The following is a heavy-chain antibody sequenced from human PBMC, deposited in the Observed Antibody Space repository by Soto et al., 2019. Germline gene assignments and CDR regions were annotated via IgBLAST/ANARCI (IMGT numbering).Heavy chain of an antibody. D-gene: IGHD6-19*01. J-gene: IGHJ4*02. CDR2: IWHDGSNK. Sequence: QVQLVESGGGVVQPGRSLRLSCAASGFTFSSYGMHWVRQAPGKGLEWVAVIWHDGSNKYYADSVKGRFTISRDNSKNTLYLQMNSLRAEDTAVYYCARENRPIAVAALGVDYWGQGTLVTVSS. CDR1: GFTFSSYG. CDR3: ARENRPIAVAALGVDY. V-gene: IGHV3-33*01.